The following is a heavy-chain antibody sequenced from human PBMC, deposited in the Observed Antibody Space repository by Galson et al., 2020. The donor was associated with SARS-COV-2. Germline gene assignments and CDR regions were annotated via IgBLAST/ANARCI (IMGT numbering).Heavy chain of an antibody. Sequence: SETLSLTCTVSGYSISSGYYWGWIRQPPGKGLEWIGSIYHSGSTYYNPSLKSRVTISVDTSKNQFSLKLSSVTAADTAVYYCASHVTMVRGVIHYWGQGTLVTVSS. CDR1: GYSISSGYY. CDR3: ASHVTMVRGVIHY. CDR2: IYHSGST. J-gene: IGHJ4*02. V-gene: IGHV4-38-2*02. D-gene: IGHD3-10*01.